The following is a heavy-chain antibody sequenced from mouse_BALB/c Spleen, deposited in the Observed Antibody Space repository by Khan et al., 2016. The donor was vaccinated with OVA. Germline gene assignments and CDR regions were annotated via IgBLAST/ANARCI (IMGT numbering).Heavy chain of an antibody. CDR1: GFSLTDYS. V-gene: IGHV2-2*02. Sequence: QVQLQQPGPGLVQPSQSLSITCTVSGFSLTDYSVHWVRQSPGKGLEWLGVIWSAGSTDYNAAFISRLPISKDNSRSQVFFKMSSRQPNDTAIYYCARRGYDYGRGALFAYWGQGTLVTVSA. J-gene: IGHJ3*01. CDR3: ARRGYDYGRGALFAY. D-gene: IGHD2-4*01. CDR2: IWSAGST.